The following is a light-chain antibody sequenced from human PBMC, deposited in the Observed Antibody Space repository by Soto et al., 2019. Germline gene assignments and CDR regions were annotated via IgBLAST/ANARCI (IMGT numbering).Light chain of an antibody. J-gene: IGKJ5*01. V-gene: IGKV3-20*01. CDR2: GVS. Sequence: ESVLTQSPGTLSLSPGDRAARSCRASQSVSSNYLAWYQQIPGQAPRLLIYGVSSRAAGIPDRFSGSGSGTDFTLTINRLEPEDFAVYYCQQYHNTPITFGQGTRLEIK. CDR1: QSVSSNY. CDR3: QQYHNTPIT.